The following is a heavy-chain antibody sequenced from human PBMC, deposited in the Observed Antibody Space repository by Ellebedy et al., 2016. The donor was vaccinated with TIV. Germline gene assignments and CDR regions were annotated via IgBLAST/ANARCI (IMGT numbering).Heavy chain of an antibody. V-gene: IGHV3-33*01. CDR2: IWYDGSKE. CDR1: GFSFSSFG. Sequence: GESLKISCAASGFSFSSFGMHWVRQAPGKGLEWVAVIWYDGSKEYHAESVKGRFTISRDFSKNTLYLQMNSLRDDDTAVYYCARGVGDCRGASCYALGYWGQGTLVTVSS. J-gene: IGHJ4*02. D-gene: IGHD2-15*01. CDR3: ARGVGDCRGASCYALGY.